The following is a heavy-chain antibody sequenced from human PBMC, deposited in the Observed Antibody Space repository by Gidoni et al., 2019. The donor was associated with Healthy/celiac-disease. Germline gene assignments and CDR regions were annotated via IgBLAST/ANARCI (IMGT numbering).Heavy chain of an antibody. CDR1: GGSISSCDYY. D-gene: IGHD6-13*01. J-gene: IGHJ4*02. CDR3: ARDVRYSSSWSHFDY. CDR2: IYYRGDT. Sequence: QLQLQESGPGLVKPSETLSLTCTVSGGSISSCDYYWGWVRQPPGKGLEWIGTIYYRGDTYYNPSLKSRVTISVDMSRNQFSLWLTAVTAADTAMYYCARDVRYSSSWSHFDYWGQGILVTVSS. V-gene: IGHV4-39*07.